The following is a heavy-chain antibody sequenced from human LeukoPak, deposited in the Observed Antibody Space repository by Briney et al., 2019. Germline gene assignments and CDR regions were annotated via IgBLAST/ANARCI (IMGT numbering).Heavy chain of an antibody. CDR2: IIPILGIA. V-gene: IGHV1-69*04. Sequence: SVKVSCKSSGGTFSSYAISWVRQAPGQGREWMGRIIPILGIANYAQKFQGRVTITADKSTSTAYIELSSLRSDDTAVYSCATDLSAGGLKPFDPWGQGTLVTVSS. J-gene: IGHJ5*02. CDR1: GGTFSSYA. CDR3: ATDLSAGGLKPFDP.